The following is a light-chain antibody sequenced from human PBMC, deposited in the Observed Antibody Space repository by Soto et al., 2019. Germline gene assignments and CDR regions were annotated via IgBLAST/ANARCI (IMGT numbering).Light chain of an antibody. CDR3: QQYQNSPRT. Sequence: ETVVTQSPVTLSLSPGERATVSCRASQSVGGSSLAWYQQRPGQAPRLLIYDTSKRATGIPDRFSGSGSGTDFTLTISRLEPEDFAVYYCQQYQNSPRTFGQGTKVDIK. J-gene: IGKJ1*01. CDR1: QSVGGSS. V-gene: IGKV3-20*01. CDR2: DTS.